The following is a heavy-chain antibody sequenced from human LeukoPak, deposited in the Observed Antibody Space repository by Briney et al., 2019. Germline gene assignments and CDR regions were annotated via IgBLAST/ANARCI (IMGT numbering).Heavy chain of an antibody. D-gene: IGHD5-24*01. CDR3: ARDKERWLQSNYYYMDV. Sequence: ASVKASCRASGGTFSSYAISWVRQAPGQGLEWMGGIIPIFGTANYAQKFQGRVTITADKSTSTAYMELSSLRSEDTAVYYCARDKERWLQSNYYYMDVWGKGTTVTVSS. CDR2: IIPIFGTA. J-gene: IGHJ6*03. CDR1: GGTFSSYA. V-gene: IGHV1-69*06.